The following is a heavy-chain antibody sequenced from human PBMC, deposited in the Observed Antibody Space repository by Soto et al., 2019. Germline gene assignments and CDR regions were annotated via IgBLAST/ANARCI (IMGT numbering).Heavy chain of an antibody. CDR3: ARPTYYYDSSGTKNYYYYGMDV. D-gene: IGHD3-22*01. CDR2: INSDGSST. Sequence: GGSLRLSCAASGFTFSSYWMHWVRQAPGKGLVWVSRINSDGSSTNYADSVKGRFTISRDNAKNTLYLQMNSLRAEDTAVYYCARPTYYYDSSGTKNYYYYGMDVWGQGTTVTVSS. J-gene: IGHJ6*02. CDR1: GFTFSSYW. V-gene: IGHV3-74*01.